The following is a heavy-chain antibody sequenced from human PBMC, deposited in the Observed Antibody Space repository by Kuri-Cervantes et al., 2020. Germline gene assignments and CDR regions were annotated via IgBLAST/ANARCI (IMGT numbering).Heavy chain of an antibody. D-gene: IGHD1-26*01. J-gene: IGHJ6*02. CDR2: INHSGST. CDR3: ARVGATSTRYYYYGMDA. V-gene: IGHV4-34*01. Sequence: SQTLSLTCAVYGGSFSGYYWSWIRQPPGKGLEWIGEINHSGSTNYNPSLKSRVTISVDTSKNQFSLKLSSVTAADTAVYYCARVGATSTRYYYYGMDAWGQGTTVTVSS. CDR1: GGSFSGYY.